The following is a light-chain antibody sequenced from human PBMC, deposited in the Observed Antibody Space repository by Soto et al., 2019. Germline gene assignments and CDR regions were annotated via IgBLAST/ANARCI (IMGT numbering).Light chain of an antibody. Sequence: EIVLTQSPSTLSLSPGVRATLSCSASQSSSHSLAWYQLQPGQAPRLLIYDASNRATGIPARFSGSGSGTDFTLTISSLDPEDFAVYYCQQRSNWPLIFGGGTKVDIK. J-gene: IGKJ4*01. CDR2: DAS. CDR1: QSSSHS. V-gene: IGKV3-11*01. CDR3: QQRSNWPLI.